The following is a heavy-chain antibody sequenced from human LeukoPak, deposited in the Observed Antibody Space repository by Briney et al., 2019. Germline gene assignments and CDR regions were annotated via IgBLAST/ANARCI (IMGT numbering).Heavy chain of an antibody. CDR1: GGSISSSSYY. Sequence: PSETLSLTCTVSGGSISSSSYYWGWIRQPPGKGLEWIGSIYYSGSTYYNPSLKSRVTISVDTSKNQFSLKLSSVTAADTAVYYCARVEYWAKESWFDPWGQGTLVTVSS. J-gene: IGHJ5*02. CDR2: IYYSGST. V-gene: IGHV4-39*07. D-gene: IGHD2-8*02. CDR3: ARVEYWAKESWFDP.